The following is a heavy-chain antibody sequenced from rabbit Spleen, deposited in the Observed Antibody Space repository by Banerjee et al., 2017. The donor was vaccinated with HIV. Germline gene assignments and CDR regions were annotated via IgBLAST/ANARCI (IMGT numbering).Heavy chain of an antibody. CDR3: ARGGYGDYGYGGAFDP. CDR1: W. J-gene: IGHJ2*01. V-gene: IGHV1S45*01. D-gene: IGHD2-1*01. Sequence: WICWVRQAPGKGLEWIGCIGTGDGTTYYASWAKGRFTITKTSSTTVTLQMTSLTAADTATYFCARGGYGDYGYGGAFDPWGPGTLVTVS. CDR2: IGTGDGTT.